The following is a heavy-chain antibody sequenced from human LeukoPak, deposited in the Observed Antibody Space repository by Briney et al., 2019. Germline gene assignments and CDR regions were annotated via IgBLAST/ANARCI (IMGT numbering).Heavy chain of an antibody. CDR3: ARGHPYNYGSNYMDV. D-gene: IGHD3-10*01. J-gene: IGHJ6*03. CDR2: VTNNGDTT. Sequence: PGGSLRLSCAASGFNYSAYAMHWVRQAPGKGLEYVSVVTNNGDTTYYANSVKGRFTISRDNSKSTLFLQMDSLRGEDMGVYYCARGHPYNYGSNYMDVWGSGTTVTVS. V-gene: IGHV3-64*01. CDR1: GFNYSAYA.